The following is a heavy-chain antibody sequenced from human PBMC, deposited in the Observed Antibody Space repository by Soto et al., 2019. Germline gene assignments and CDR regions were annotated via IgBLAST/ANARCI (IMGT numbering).Heavy chain of an antibody. CDR1: GYTFTTYD. CDR3: ARAVSHFYHYYYMDV. Sequence: QVQLVQSGAEVKKPGASVKVSCKASGYTFTTYDISWVRQAPGQGLEWMGGISAFNGNTNYAQKLQGRVTMTTDTSTSTAYMELRSLRSDDTAVYYCARAVSHFYHYYYMDVWGKGTTVTVSS. CDR2: ISAFNGNT. D-gene: IGHD2-8*01. J-gene: IGHJ6*03. V-gene: IGHV1-18*01.